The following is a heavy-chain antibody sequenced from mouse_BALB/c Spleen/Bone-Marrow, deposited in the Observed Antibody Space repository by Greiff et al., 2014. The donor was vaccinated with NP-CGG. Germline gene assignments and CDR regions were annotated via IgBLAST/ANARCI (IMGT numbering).Heavy chain of an antibody. D-gene: IGHD2-10*02. V-gene: IGHV1-80*01. CDR2: IYPGDGDT. CDR3: ARQYGNYFDY. Sequence: QVQLKDSGAELGRPGDSGKISCKAFGYAFSSYRMNWVKQRPGQGLEGIGQIYPGDGDTNYNGKFKGKATLTADKSSSTAYMQLSSLTSEDSAVYFCARQYGNYFDYWGQGTTLTVSS. J-gene: IGHJ2*01. CDR1: GYAFSSYR.